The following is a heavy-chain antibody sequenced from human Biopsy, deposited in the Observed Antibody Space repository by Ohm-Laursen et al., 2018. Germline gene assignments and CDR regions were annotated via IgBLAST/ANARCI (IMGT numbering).Heavy chain of an antibody. Sequence: SLRLSCAASGFTFSDYYMSWIRQAPGKGLKWVSYISSRTNTIYYADSVKGRFTISRDNAKNSLYLQMNRLRAEDTAVYYCARGSFDPDFWGQGTLVTVSS. CDR3: ARGSFDPDF. CDR2: ISSRTNTI. J-gene: IGHJ4*02. V-gene: IGHV3-11*01. D-gene: IGHD2/OR15-2a*01. CDR1: GFTFSDYY.